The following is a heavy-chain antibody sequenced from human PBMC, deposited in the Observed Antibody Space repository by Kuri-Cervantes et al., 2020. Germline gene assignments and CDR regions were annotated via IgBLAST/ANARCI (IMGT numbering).Heavy chain of an antibody. CDR2: ISYDGSNK. CDR3: ARENIVVPNGVYFDY. J-gene: IGHJ4*02. V-gene: IGHV3-30-3*01. CDR1: GFTFSSYA. D-gene: IGHD5-12*01. Sequence: GGSLSLSCAASGFTFSSYAMHWVRQAPGKGLEWVAVISYDGSNKYYADSVKGRFSISRDNSKTTLYLQMNSLRAEDTAVYYCARENIVVPNGVYFDYWGQGTLVTVSS.